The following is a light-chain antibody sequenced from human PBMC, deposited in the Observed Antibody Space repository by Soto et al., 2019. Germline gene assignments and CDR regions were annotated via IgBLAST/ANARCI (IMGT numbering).Light chain of an antibody. CDR3: QQYGTSPYT. CDR1: QSVSSNY. Sequence: EIVLTQSAGTLSLSPGESATLSCRASQSVSSNYLAWYQQKPGQAPRLLIYGASSRATGIPDRFRGSGSGADFTLTISRLEPEDFAVYYCQQYGTSPYTFGQGTKVGIK. CDR2: GAS. J-gene: IGKJ2*01. V-gene: IGKV3-20*01.